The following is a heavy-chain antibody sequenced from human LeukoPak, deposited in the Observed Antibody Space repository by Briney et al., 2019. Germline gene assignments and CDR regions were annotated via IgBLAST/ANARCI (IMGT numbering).Heavy chain of an antibody. V-gene: IGHV4-59*01. D-gene: IGHD2-21*02. CDR2: IYYSGST. CDR3: ASSHCGGDCYSARGAFDI. J-gene: IGHJ3*02. CDR1: GGSISSYY. Sequence: SETLSLTCTVSGGSISSYYWSWIRQPPGKGLEWIGYIYYSGSTNYNPSLKSRVTISVDTSKNQFSLKLSSVTAADTAVYYCASSHCGGDCYSARGAFDIWGQGTMVTASS.